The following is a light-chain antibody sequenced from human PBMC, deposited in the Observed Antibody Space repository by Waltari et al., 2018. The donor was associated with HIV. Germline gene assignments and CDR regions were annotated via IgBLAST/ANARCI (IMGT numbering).Light chain of an antibody. CDR2: ENN. J-gene: IGLJ3*02. Sequence: NFMLTQPHSVSESPGKTVTISCTCSGGSIASNFVQWYQQRQGSAPTTVIYENNERPAGVPDRFSCSIDSSSNSASLTISGLKTEDEADYYCQSFETGTWVFGGGTKLTVL. CDR1: GGSIASNF. CDR3: QSFETGTWV. V-gene: IGLV6-57*04.